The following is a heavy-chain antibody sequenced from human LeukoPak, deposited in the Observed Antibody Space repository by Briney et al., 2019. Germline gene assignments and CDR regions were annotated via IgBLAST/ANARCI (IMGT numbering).Heavy chain of an antibody. CDR2: ISGSGGNT. CDR3: AKDYGFGMMNPFDY. Sequence: PGGSLRLSCAASGFTVSSYGMTWVRQAPGKGPEWVSLISGSGGNTYYADSVKGRFTISRDNSKNTLYLQMNSLRAEDTAVYYCAKDYGFGMMNPFDYWGQGTLVTVSS. D-gene: IGHD3-10*01. CDR1: GFTVSSYG. J-gene: IGHJ4*02. V-gene: IGHV3-23*01.